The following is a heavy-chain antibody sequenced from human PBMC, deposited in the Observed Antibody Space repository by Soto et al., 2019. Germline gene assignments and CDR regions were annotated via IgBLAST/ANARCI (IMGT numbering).Heavy chain of an antibody. J-gene: IGHJ4*02. D-gene: IGHD2-21*02. CDR3: AKDQLASGPPENSNDDCYSYFDY. CDR1: GFTFSSYG. CDR2: ISYDGSNK. Sequence: GGSLRLSCAASGFTFSSYGMHWVRQAPGKGLEWVAVISYDGSNKYYADSVKGRFTISRDNSKNTLYLQMNSLRAEDTAVYDCAKDQLASGPPENSNDDCYSYFDYWGQGTLVTVSS. V-gene: IGHV3-30*18.